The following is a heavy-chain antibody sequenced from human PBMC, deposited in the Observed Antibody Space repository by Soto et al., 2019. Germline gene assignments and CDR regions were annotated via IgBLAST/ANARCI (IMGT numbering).Heavy chain of an antibody. D-gene: IGHD3-22*01. J-gene: IGHJ4*02. Sequence: QITLKESGPTLAEPTQPLTLTCTFSGYSLSTSGVSVGWIRQPPGKALEWLALIYWDDDKYYNPSLKSRLTITKDISKNQVVLTMTDMDPEDTGTFYCVERRYYYDGSGYGQAYWGQGTLVTVSS. CDR2: IYWDDDK. CDR3: VERRYYYDGSGYGQAY. V-gene: IGHV2-5*02. CDR1: GYSLSTSGVS.